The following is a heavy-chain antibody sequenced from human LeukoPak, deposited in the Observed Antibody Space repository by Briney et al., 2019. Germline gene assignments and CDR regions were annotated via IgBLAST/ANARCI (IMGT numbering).Heavy chain of an antibody. CDR2: INHSGST. CDR3: VGAKQWLSFDM. D-gene: IGHD3-22*01. J-gene: IGHJ3*02. Sequence: PSETLSLTCAVYGGSFSGYYWSWIRQPPGKGLEWIGEINHSGSTNYNPSLKSRVTISVDTSKNQFSLKLSSVTAADTAVYYCVGAKQWLSFDMWGQGTMVTVSS. CDR1: GGSFSGYY. V-gene: IGHV4-34*01.